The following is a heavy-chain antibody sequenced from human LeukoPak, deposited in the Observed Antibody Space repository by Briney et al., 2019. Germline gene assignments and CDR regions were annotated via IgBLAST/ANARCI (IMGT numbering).Heavy chain of an antibody. J-gene: IGHJ4*02. D-gene: IGHD3-16*02. CDR1: GFTFSSYS. Sequence: PGGSLRLSCAASGFTFSSYSMNWVRQPPGKGLEWIGEINHSGSTNYNPSLKSRVTISVDTSKNQFSLKLSSVTAADTAVYYCASRAPYDYVWGSYRFDYWGQGTLVTVSS. CDR3: ASRAPYDYVWGSYRFDY. CDR2: INHSGST. V-gene: IGHV4-34*01.